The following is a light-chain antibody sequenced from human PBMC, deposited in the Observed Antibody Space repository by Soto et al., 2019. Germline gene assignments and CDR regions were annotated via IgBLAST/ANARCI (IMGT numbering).Light chain of an antibody. CDR1: SSDVGCYNY. J-gene: IGLJ1*01. CDR2: EVS. V-gene: IGLV2-14*01. Sequence: QSALTQPASVSGSPGHSITISCTGTSSDVGCYNYVSWYQQHPGKAPKLMIYEVSNRPSGVSNRFSGSKSGNTASLTISGIQAEDEADYYCSSYTSSSTLVFGTGTKLTVL. CDR3: SSYTSSSTLV.